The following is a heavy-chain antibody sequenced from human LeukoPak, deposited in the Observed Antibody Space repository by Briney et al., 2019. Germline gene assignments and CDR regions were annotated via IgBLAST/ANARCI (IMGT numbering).Heavy chain of an antibody. V-gene: IGHV4-59*01. J-gene: IGHJ3*02. CDR2: IYYSGST. D-gene: IGHD4-17*01. CDR3: APLGVTTTAFDI. CDR1: GGSISSYY. Sequence: PSETLSLTCTVSGGSISSYYWSWLRQPPGKGLEGIGYIYYSGSTNYNPSLKSRVTISVDTSKNQFSLKLSSVTAADTAVYYCAPLGVTTTAFDIWGQGTMVTVSS.